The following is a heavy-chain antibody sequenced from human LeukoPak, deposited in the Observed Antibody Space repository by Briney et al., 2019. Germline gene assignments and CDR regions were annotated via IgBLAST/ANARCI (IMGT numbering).Heavy chain of an antibody. CDR2: ISSTSSFI. D-gene: IGHD1-26*01. V-gene: IGHV3-21*01. J-gene: IGHJ4*02. CDR3: ARDKSGSSLGEVDY. Sequence: GGSLRLSCAASGFTFSSYAMSWVRQAPGKGLEWVSCISSTSSFIYYADSVKGRFTVSRDNAKNSLYLQMNSLTAEDTAVYYCARDKSGSSLGEVDYWGQGTLVTVSS. CDR1: GFTFSSYA.